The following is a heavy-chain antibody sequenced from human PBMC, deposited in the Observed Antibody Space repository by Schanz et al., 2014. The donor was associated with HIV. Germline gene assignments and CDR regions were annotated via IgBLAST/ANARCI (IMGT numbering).Heavy chain of an antibody. V-gene: IGHV3-33*08. Sequence: QLVESGGGSVQPGRSLSLSCEASGFMFSDYYMDWVRQAPGRGLEWVAVIWHDGSKKFYVDSVKGRFTISRDNSENTMYLQMNSLRAEDTAVYYCTGGLYYDSTPFDPWGQGTLVTVSS. D-gene: IGHD3-22*01. J-gene: IGHJ5*02. CDR3: TGGLYYDSTPFDP. CDR1: GFMFSDYY. CDR2: IWHDGSKK.